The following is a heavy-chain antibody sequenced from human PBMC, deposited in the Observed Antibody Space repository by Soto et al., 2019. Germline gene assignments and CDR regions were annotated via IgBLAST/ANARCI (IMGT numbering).Heavy chain of an antibody. CDR1: GFTFSSYA. D-gene: IGHD6-19*01. Sequence: EVQLLESGGGLVQPGGSLRLSCAASGFTFSSYAMSWVRQAPGKGLEWVSAISGSGGSTYYADSVKGRFTISRDNSKNTVYLQMNSLRAEDTAVYYCARDWGRGIAVAGTDYWGQGTLVTVSS. V-gene: IGHV3-23*01. CDR3: ARDWGRGIAVAGTDY. CDR2: ISGSGGST. J-gene: IGHJ4*02.